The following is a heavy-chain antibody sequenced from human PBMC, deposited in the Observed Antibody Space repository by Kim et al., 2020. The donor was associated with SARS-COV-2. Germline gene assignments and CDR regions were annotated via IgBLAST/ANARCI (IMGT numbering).Heavy chain of an antibody. CDR2: ISSSSSTI. D-gene: IGHD5-18*01. CDR1: GFTFSSYS. V-gene: IGHV3-48*02. J-gene: IGHJ4*02. CDR3: AREGRERGYSYGDFDY. Sequence: GGSLRLSCAASGFTFSSYSMNWVRQAPGKGLEWVSYISSSSSTIYYADSVKGRFTISRDNAKNSLYLQMNSLRDEDTAVYYCAREGRERGYSYGDFDYWGQGTLVTVSS.